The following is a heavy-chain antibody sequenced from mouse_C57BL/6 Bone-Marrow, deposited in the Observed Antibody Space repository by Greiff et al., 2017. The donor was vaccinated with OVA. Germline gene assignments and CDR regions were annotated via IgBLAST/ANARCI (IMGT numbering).Heavy chain of an antibody. Sequence: QVQLQQPGTELVKPGASVKLSCKASGYTFTSYWMHWVKQRPGQGLEWIGNINPSNGGTNYNEKFKSKATLTVDKSSRTAYMQRRSLTSEDSAVDDGARWEGLRQGGYAMDYWGQGTSVTVSS. D-gene: IGHD2-4*01. V-gene: IGHV1-53*01. CDR1: GYTFTSYW. CDR2: INPSNGGT. J-gene: IGHJ4*01. CDR3: ARWEGLRQGGYAMDY.